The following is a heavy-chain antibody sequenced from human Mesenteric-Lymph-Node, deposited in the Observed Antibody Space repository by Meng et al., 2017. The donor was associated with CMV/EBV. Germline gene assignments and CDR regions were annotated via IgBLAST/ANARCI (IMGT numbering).Heavy chain of an antibody. Sequence: GGSLRLSCAASGFSFNRYAMSWVRQVPGKGLEWVSSSSGSGGSTYYADSVKGRFTISRDNAKNSLYLQMNSLRAEDTALYHCARESFLVRGVFDFWGPGLLVTV. CDR3: ARESFLVRGVFDF. D-gene: IGHD3-10*01. V-gene: IGHV3-23*01. CDR2: SSGSGGST. CDR1: GFSFNRYA. J-gene: IGHJ4*02.